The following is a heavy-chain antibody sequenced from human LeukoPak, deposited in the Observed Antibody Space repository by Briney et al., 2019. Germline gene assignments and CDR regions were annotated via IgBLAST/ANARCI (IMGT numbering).Heavy chain of an antibody. CDR3: ARGTDAYKVWNK. CDR2: IYNADNT. Sequence: SDTLSLTCTVCVDSISTDYCWTWIRQPPGKGPEWVGTIYNADNTYYNPPLTSRVTTSMDTSKNQFSLKVTSVTAADTAVYFCARGTDAYKVWNKWGQGLLVTVSS. V-gene: IGHV4-38-2*02. J-gene: IGHJ4*02. CDR1: VDSISTDYC. D-gene: IGHD5-24*01.